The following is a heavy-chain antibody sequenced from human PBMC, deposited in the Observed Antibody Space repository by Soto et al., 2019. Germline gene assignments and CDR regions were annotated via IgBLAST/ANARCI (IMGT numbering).Heavy chain of an antibody. J-gene: IGHJ6*04. V-gene: IGHV6-1*01. CDR1: GGNVSSNGSA. CDR3: ARVPRIVVLRFLEWLPTHYYYGMDV. Sequence: TGSRTYALSGGNVSSNGSAWNCISKSPSSGLEWLGRTYYRSKSYNHYAVSVKSRITINPDTSKNQFSLQLNSVTPEDTAVYYCARVPRIVVLRFLEWLPTHYYYGMDVWAEGTKVTVSS. D-gene: IGHD3-3*01. CDR2: TYYRSKSYN.